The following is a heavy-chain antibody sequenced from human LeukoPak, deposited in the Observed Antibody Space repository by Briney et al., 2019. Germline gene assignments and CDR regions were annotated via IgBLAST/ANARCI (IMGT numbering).Heavy chain of an antibody. D-gene: IGHD3-10*01. V-gene: IGHV5-51*01. CDR3: ARPGYYGSGSYYNDDY. CDR1: GYSFTSYW. CDR2: IYPGDSDT. Sequence: GXXLKISCKGSGYSFTSYWIGWVRQMPGKGLEWMGIIYPGDSDTRYSPSFQGQVTISAGKSISTAYLQWSSLKASDTAMYYCARPGYYGSGSYYNDDYWGQGTLVTVSS. J-gene: IGHJ4*02.